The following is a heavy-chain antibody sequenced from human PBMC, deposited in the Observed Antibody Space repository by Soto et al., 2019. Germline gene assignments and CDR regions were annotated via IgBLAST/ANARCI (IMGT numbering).Heavy chain of an antibody. V-gene: IGHV3-23*01. CDR3: AKGKGIGATPDGANS. J-gene: IGHJ4*02. Sequence: EVQVLESGGGLVQPGGSLRLSCAGSGFTFSKYGMNWVRQAPGKGLAWVSGVRSDEDTTYNAESVKGRFTVSRDTSKNTVYLQMNSLRVEDTVVYYCAKGKGIGATPDGANSWGQGTLVTVSP. D-gene: IGHD1-26*01. CDR1: GFTFSKYG. CDR2: VRSDEDTT.